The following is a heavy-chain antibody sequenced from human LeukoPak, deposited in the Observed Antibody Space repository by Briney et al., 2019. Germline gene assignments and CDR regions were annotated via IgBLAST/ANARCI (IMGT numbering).Heavy chain of an antibody. D-gene: IGHD3-10*01. CDR3: ARAGGGLWFGESENWFDP. CDR2: IYYSGST. J-gene: IGHJ5*02. V-gene: IGHV4-59*01. Sequence: SGTLSLTCTVSGGSISSYYWSWIRQPPGKGLEWIGYIYYSGSTNYNPSLKSRVTISVDTSKNQFSLKLSSVTAADTAVYYCARAGGGLWFGESENWFDPWGQGTLVTVSS. CDR1: GGSISSYY.